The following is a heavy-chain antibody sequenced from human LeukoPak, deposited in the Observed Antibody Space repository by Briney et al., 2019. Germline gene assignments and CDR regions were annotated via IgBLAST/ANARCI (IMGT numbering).Heavy chain of an antibody. D-gene: IGHD3-22*01. J-gene: IGHJ4*02. CDR1: GFTVSSSY. CDR3: ARDHYYYDSSGDHFDY. Sequence: PGGSLRLSCAASGFTVSSSYMSWVRQAPGKGLEWVSVIYSGGSTYYADSVKGRFTISRDNSKNTLYLQMNSLRAEDTAVYYCARDHYYYDSSGDHFDYWGQGTLVTVSS. CDR2: IYSGGST. V-gene: IGHV3-66*01.